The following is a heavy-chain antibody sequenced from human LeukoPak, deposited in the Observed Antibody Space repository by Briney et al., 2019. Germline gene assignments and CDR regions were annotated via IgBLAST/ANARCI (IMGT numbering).Heavy chain of an antibody. J-gene: IGHJ4*02. Sequence: SETLSLTCTVSGGSISGYYWSRIRQPPGKGLEWIGYIYYSGGTNYNPSLKSRVTISVDTSKNQFSLKLTSVTAADTAVYYCARGSAAAGYPVDYWGQGTLVTVSS. CDR2: IYYSGGT. CDR3: ARGSAAAGYPVDY. V-gene: IGHV4-59*01. D-gene: IGHD6-13*01. CDR1: GGSISGYY.